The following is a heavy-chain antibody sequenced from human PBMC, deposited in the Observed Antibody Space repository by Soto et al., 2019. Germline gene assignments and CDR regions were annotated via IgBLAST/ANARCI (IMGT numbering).Heavy chain of an antibody. D-gene: IGHD1-7*01. CDR3: TTDSYSTLKLVPFAY. Sequence: PWRSRTLACAAGGAARSTAWLNSQRQAPGKGLEWVGRIKSKTDGGTPEFAASVRGRFAISREDSKSMVYLQMNSLKTEDTAVYYCTTDSYSTLKLVPFAYLGLGTLVPGS. CDR1: GAARSTAW. J-gene: IGHJ4*01. CDR2: IKSKTDGGTP. V-gene: IGHV3-15*07.